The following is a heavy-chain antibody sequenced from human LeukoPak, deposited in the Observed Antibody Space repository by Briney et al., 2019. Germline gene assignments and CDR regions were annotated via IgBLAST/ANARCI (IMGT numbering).Heavy chain of an antibody. D-gene: IGHD7-27*01. CDR1: GGTFSSYA. J-gene: IGHJ4*02. V-gene: IGHV1-69*05. CDR3: ARARLAGSLGYFDY. CDR2: IIPIFGTA. Sequence: SVKVSCKASGGTFSSYAISWVRQAPGQGLEWMGRIIPIFGTANYAQKFQGRVTITTDESTSTAYMELSSLRSEDTAVYYCARARLAGSLGYFDYWGQGTLVTVSS.